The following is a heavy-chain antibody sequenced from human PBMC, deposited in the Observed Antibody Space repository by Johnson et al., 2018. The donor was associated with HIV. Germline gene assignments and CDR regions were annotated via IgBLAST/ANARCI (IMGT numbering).Heavy chain of an antibody. CDR2: ISYDGSNK. J-gene: IGHJ3*02. Sequence: QVQLVESGGGVVQPGRSLRLSCAGSGFTFSAFGLHWVRQAPGKGLEWVALISYDGSNKFYADSVKGRFIISRDNSKNTLYLQMNSLRAEDTAVYYCAKSAAAGTVKVAFDIWGQGTMVTVSS. CDR1: GFTFSAFG. CDR3: AKSAAAGTVKVAFDI. D-gene: IGHD6-13*01. V-gene: IGHV3-30*18.